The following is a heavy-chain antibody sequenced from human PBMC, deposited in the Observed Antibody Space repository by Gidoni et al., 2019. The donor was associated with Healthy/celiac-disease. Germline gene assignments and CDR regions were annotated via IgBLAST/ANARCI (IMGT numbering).Heavy chain of an antibody. CDR2: ISGGGGSK. J-gene: IGHJ4*02. V-gene: IGHV3-23*01. D-gene: IGHD6-13*01. CDR1: VFIFSRYP. Sequence: EVQLWESGGGLVQPGGSLRRPCAASVFIFSRYPRSWVRQAQGKGRECVSAISGGGGSKYYDDSVKGPVTVSSNTSNDKFYLTLYLLRAEDTAEYSSVRTGYSSRWSSEWVVDGDYWGQGTLVTVSS. CDR3: VRTGYSSRWSSEWVVDGDY.